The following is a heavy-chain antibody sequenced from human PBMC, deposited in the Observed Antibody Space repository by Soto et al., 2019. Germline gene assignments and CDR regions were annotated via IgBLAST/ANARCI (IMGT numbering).Heavy chain of an antibody. J-gene: IGHJ5*02. V-gene: IGHV4-31*03. CDR1: GAALNSGNYY. Sequence: SETLSLTCSVSGAALNSGNYYWSWIRQVPGKGLEWIGHIYVTGAVDYNPSLRDRITISQDTSERQFSLNLRLVTAADTAVYYCGRIRIATNNYKWFAPGGQGTVVPVSS. D-gene: IGHD3-3*02. CDR2: IYVTGAV. CDR3: GRIRIATNNYKWFAP.